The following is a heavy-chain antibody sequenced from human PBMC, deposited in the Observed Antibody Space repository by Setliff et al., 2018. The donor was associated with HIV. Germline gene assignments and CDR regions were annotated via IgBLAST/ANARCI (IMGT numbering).Heavy chain of an antibody. D-gene: IGHD1-7*01. J-gene: IGHJ3*02. CDR1: RGTFSSYG. CDR3: ARDYGPTTLDAFDI. CDR2: ISGYNYKT. V-gene: IGHV1-18*04. Sequence: GASVKVSCKASRGTFSSYGFNWVRQAPGQGPEWMGWISGYNYKTDYAQNVQGRVTMTTDISTSTAYMELRGLRYDDTAVYYCARDYGPTTLDAFDIWGQGTMVTVSS.